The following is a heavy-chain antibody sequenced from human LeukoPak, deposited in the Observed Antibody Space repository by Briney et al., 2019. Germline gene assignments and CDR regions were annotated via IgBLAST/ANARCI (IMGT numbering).Heavy chain of an antibody. Sequence: PSETLSLTCNVSGGSVSSGSYYWSWIRQPPGKGLEWIGYVYYTGSTNFNPSLKSRVTMSLDTSRNQFSLKLTSLTAADTAVYYCARGAMATTPFFDYWGQGTLVTVSS. CDR1: GGSVSSGSYY. J-gene: IGHJ4*02. CDR3: ARGAMATTPFFDY. V-gene: IGHV4-61*01. CDR2: VYYTGST. D-gene: IGHD5-24*01.